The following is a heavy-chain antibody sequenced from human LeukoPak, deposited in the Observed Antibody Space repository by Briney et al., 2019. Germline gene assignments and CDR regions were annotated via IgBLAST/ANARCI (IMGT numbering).Heavy chain of an antibody. CDR1: GGSISSSSYY. CDR2: IYYSGST. J-gene: IGHJ4*02. D-gene: IGHD6-13*01. CDR3: ARQQQLAPGY. V-gene: IGHV4-39*01. Sequence: PSETLSLTCTVSGGSISSSSYYWGWIRQPPGKGLEWIGSIYYSGSTYYNPSLKSRVTMSVDTSKNQFSLKLSSVTAADTAVYYCARQQQLAPGYWGQGTLVTVSS.